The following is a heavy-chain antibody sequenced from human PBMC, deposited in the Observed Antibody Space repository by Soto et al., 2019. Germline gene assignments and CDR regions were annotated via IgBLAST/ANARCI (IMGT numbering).Heavy chain of an antibody. Sequence: QVQLVQSGAEVKKPESSVKVSCKASGGTFSSYAISWVRQAPGQGLEWMGGIIPIFGTANYAQKFQGRVTITADESTSTAYMELSSLRSEDTAVYYCARGAYDYVWGSYRYRTDYWGQGTLVTVSS. CDR1: GGTFSSYA. D-gene: IGHD3-16*02. J-gene: IGHJ4*02. CDR3: ARGAYDYVWGSYRYRTDY. CDR2: IIPIFGTA. V-gene: IGHV1-69*01.